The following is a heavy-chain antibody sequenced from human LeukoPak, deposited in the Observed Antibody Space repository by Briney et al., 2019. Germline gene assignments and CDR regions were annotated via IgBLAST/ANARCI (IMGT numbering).Heavy chain of an antibody. D-gene: IGHD6-19*01. CDR2: INPNSGGT. V-gene: IGHV1-2*02. CDR1: GYTFTGYY. Sequence: ASVKDSCKGSGYTFTGYYMHWVRQAPGQGLEWMGWINPNSGGTNYAQKFQGRVTMTRDTSISTAYMELSRLRSDDTAVYYCARDPRGYSSGWYSGAFDIWGQGTMVTVSS. J-gene: IGHJ3*02. CDR3: ARDPRGYSSGWYSGAFDI.